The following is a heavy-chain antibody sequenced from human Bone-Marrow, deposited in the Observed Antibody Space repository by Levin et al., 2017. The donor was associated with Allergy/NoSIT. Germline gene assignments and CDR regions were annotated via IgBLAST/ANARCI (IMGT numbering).Heavy chain of an antibody. CDR1: GFIFSSYG. CDR2: IWNDGSTK. Sequence: GGSLRLSCAASGFIFSSYGMHWVRQSPGKGLEWVAVIWNDGSTKYYSDSVKGRFIISRDISTNTLSLQMNSLRSEDTGVYYCARDPGTRGWWWKFDSWGQGTLVTVLS. V-gene: IGHV3-30*12. D-gene: IGHD2-21*01. J-gene: IGHJ4*02. CDR3: ARDPGTRGWWWKFDS.